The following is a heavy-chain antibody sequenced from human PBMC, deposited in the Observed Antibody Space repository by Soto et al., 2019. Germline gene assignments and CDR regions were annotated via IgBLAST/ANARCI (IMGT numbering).Heavy chain of an antibody. CDR2: IRSKANSYAT. D-gene: IGHD6-19*01. CDR1: GFTFSGSA. J-gene: IGHJ6*01. V-gene: IGHV3-73*02. Sequence: EVQLVESGGGLVQPGGSLKLSCAASGFTFSGSAMHWVRQASGKGLEWVGRIRSKANSYATAYAASVKGRFTISRDDSKNTAYLQMNSLKTEDTAVYYCTRHGEWGIAVAGGPDYYYYGMDVW. CDR3: TRHGEWGIAVAGGPDYYYYGMDV.